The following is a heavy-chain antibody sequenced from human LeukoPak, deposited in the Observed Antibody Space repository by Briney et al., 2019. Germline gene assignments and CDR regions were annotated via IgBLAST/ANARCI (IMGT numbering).Heavy chain of an antibody. V-gene: IGHV3-66*01. CDR1: GFTVSSNY. CDR3: ARGRKYCSSSSSCYAGDFDY. CDR2: IYSGDNT. J-gene: IGHJ4*02. Sequence: GGSLRLSCAVSGFTVSSNYMTWVRQAPGKGLEWVSVIYSGDNTYYADSVKGRFTISRDNSKNTLYLQMNSLRAEDTAVYYCARGRKYCSSSSSCYAGDFDYWGQGTLVTVSS. D-gene: IGHD2-2*01.